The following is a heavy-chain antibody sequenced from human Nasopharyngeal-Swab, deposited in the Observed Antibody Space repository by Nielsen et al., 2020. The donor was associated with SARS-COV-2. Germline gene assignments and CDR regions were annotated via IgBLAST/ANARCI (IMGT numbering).Heavy chain of an antibody. V-gene: IGHV3-11*01. Sequence: GGSLRLSCAASGFTFTDYYMTWVRQAPGKGLEWVSYITNGGIMTYYADSVKGRFTMSRDNAKTSLYLQMNSLRAEDTAVYYCAKGRVWNDASDGDAFDIWGQGTMVTVSS. CDR2: ITNGGIMT. CDR1: GFTFTDYY. J-gene: IGHJ3*02. CDR3: AKGRVWNDASDGDAFDI. D-gene: IGHD1-1*01.